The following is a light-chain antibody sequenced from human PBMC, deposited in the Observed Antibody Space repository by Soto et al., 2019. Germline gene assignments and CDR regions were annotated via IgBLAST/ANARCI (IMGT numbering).Light chain of an antibody. V-gene: IGKV1-5*01. CDR3: QQYNSYSTAT. J-gene: IGKJ4*01. CDR1: QSISSW. Sequence: DIPMTQSPSTLSASVGDRVTITCRASQSISSWLAWYQQKPGKAPKLLIYDASSLESGVPSRFSGGGSGTEFTLTISSLQPDDFATHYCQQYNSYSTATFGGGTKVEIK. CDR2: DAS.